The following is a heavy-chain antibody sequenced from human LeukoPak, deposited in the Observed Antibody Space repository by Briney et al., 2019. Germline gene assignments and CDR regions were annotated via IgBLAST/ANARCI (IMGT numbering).Heavy chain of an antibody. J-gene: IGHJ3*02. CDR1: GYSFTSYW. D-gene: IGHD4-23*01. CDR2: IYPGDSGT. V-gene: IGHV5-51*01. Sequence: GESLKISCKGSGYSFTSYWIAWVRQMPGKGLEWMGIIYPGDSGTRYSPSFQGQVTISADKSISTAYLQWSSLKASDAAMYYCARDLDFGGNLDDFDIWGQGTMVTVSS. CDR3: ARDLDFGGNLDDFDI.